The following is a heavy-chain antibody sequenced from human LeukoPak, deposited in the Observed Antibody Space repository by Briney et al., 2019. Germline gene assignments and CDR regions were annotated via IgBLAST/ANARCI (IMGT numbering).Heavy chain of an antibody. V-gene: IGHV4-59*01. D-gene: IGHD6-19*01. Sequence: PSETLSLTCTISGGSISSYYWSWIRQPPGQGLEWIGDIYHSGTTNYNSSRKSRVTISIDTSKNQFSLKVTSVTAADTAVYYCARDVGTGWYYFDYWGQGTLVTVSA. CDR3: ARDVGTGWYYFDY. J-gene: IGHJ4*02. CDR1: GGSISSYY. CDR2: IYHSGTT.